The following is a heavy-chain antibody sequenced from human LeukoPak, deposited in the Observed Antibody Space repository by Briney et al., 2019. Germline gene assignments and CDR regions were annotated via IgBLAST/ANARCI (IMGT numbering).Heavy chain of an antibody. CDR1: GGSISSYY. V-gene: IGHV4-59*01. D-gene: IGHD4-17*01. CDR3: ARAHYGDYGDYYFDY. J-gene: IGHJ4*02. CDR2: IYYSGST. Sequence: SETLSLTCTVSGGSISSYYWSWIRQPPGKGLEWIGYIYYSGSTYYNPSLKSRVTISVDTSKNQFSLKLSSVTAADTAVYYCARAHYGDYGDYYFDYWGQGTLVTVSS.